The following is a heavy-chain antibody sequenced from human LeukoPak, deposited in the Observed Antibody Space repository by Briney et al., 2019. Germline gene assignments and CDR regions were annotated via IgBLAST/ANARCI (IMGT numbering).Heavy chain of an antibody. CDR1: GGTFSSYA. D-gene: IGHD5-12*01. J-gene: IGHJ4*02. CDR3: ARDLGAYSGYYFDH. CDR2: IIPIFGTA. Sequence: ASVKVSCKASGGTFSSYAISWVRQAPGQGLEWTGGIIPIFGTANYAQKFQGRVTITTDESTSTAYMELSSLRSEDTAVYYCARDLGAYSGYYFDHWGQGTLVTVSS. V-gene: IGHV1-69*05.